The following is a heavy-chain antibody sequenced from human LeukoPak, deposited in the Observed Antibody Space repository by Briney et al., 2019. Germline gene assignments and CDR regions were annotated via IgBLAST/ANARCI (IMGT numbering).Heavy chain of an antibody. J-gene: IGHJ4*02. Sequence: SETLSLTCTVSGGSISSGGYYWSWIRQHPGKGLEWIGDIYYSGSTYYNPSLKSRVTISVDTSKNQFSLKLSSVTAADTAVYYCARWGGGSCYSCPYFYFDYWGQGTLITVSS. CDR1: GGSISSGGYY. V-gene: IGHV4-31*03. D-gene: IGHD2-15*01. CDR3: ARWGGGSCYSCPYFYFDY. CDR2: IYYSGST.